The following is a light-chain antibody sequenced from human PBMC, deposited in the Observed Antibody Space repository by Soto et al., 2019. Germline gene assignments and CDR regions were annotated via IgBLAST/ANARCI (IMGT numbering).Light chain of an antibody. J-gene: IGKJ5*01. CDR1: QSMSSW. CDR3: HQSDSTPTP. Sequence: DIQMTQSPSTLSASVGDRVTITCRGSQSMSSWLAWYQQKPGKAPKLLIYKATTLETRFPSRFRDSGSETEFTLTISSLQPGDCAPYHCHQSDSTPTPFGQGTR. V-gene: IGKV1-5*03. CDR2: KAT.